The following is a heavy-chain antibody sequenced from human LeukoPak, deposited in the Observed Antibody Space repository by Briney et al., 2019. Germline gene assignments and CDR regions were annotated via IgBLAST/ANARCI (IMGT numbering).Heavy chain of an antibody. D-gene: IGHD3-22*01. J-gene: IGHJ4*02. V-gene: IGHV3-30*18. CDR2: ISYDGSNK. Sequence: GGSRRLSCAASGFTVSSYGMHWVRQAPGKGLEWVAVISYDGSNKYYADSVKGRFTISRDNSKNTLYLQMNSLRAEDTAVYYCAKDHYYDSSGYVDYWGQGTLVTVSS. CDR1: GFTVSSYG. CDR3: AKDHYYDSSGYVDY.